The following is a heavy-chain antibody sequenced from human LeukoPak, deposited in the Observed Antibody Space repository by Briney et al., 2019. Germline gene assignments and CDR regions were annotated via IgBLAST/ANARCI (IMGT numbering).Heavy chain of an antibody. D-gene: IGHD6-6*01. Sequence: ASVKVSCKASGGTFSSYAISWVRQAPGQGLEWMGGIIPIFGTANYAQKFQGRVTITADKSTSTTYMELSSLRSEDTAVYYCARVRWLYSSSGIDPWGQGTLVTVSS. V-gene: IGHV1-69*06. CDR1: GGTFSSYA. CDR3: ARVRWLYSSSGIDP. CDR2: IIPIFGTA. J-gene: IGHJ5*02.